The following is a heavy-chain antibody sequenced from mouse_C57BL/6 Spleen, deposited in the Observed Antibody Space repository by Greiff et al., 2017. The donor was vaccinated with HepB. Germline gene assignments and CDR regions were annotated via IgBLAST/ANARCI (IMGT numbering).Heavy chain of an antibody. CDR1: GFSLTSYG. Sequence: VKLVESGPGLVAPSQSLSITCTVSGFSLTSYGLDWVRQSPGKGLEWLGVIWGVGSTNYNSALKSRLSISKDNAKSQVFLKMNSLQTDDTAMYYCASGGGYAMDYWGQGTSVTVSS. CDR2: IWGVGST. J-gene: IGHJ4*01. V-gene: IGHV2-6*01. CDR3: ASGGGYAMDY.